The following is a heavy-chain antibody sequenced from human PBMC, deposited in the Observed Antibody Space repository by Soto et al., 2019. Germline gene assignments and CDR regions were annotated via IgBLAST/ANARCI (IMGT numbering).Heavy chain of an antibody. CDR3: ARIRRYYYGLDL. V-gene: IGHV3-23*01. CDR2: ITGTGGNT. CDR1: GFTLSTYG. J-gene: IGHJ6*02. Sequence: EEELLESGGGLGQPGGSLRLSCAASGFTLSTYGMTWVRQAPGKGLEWVSAITGTGGNTYYVDSMKGRFTVSRDNSKNMLYLQVNSLRAEDTAVYYCARIRRYYYGLDLWGQGTTVTVSS.